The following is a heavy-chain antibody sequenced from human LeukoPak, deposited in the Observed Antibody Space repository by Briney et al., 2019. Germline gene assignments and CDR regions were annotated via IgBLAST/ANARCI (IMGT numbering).Heavy chain of an antibody. CDR2: IYYSGAT. D-gene: IGHD3-3*01. CDR1: GASINTDDYS. Sequence: SETLSLTCIISGASINTDDYSWGWIRQPPGKGLQWCASIYYSGATYYNPSLKSRVTISVDTSKKPFSVQLSSVTAADTAVYYCVRHKYVRGLEDHWGQGTLVTVSS. V-gene: IGHV4-39*01. J-gene: IGHJ4*02. CDR3: VRHKYVRGLEDH.